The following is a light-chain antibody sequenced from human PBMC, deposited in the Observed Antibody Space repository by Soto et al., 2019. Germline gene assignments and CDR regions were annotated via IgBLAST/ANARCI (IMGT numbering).Light chain of an antibody. CDR2: AAS. CDR3: QQSYSTPT. Sequence: DIQMTQSPSSLSASVGDRVTITCRASQSISSYLNWYQQKPGKAPKLLIYAASSLQSGVSSRFSGSGSGTDFTLTISSLQTEVFATYYCQQSYSTPTFGGGTNVEIK. J-gene: IGKJ4*01. V-gene: IGKV1-39*01. CDR1: QSISSY.